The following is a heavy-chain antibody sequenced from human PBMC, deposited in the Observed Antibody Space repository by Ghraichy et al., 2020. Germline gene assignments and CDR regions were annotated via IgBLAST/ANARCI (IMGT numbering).Heavy chain of an antibody. J-gene: IGHJ4*02. CDR1: GYSFTNYW. V-gene: IGHV5-51*01. CDR3: ARHKYSSGWYGTYYFDY. CDR2: IYPGDSDT. Sequence: GSLNISCKGSGYSFTNYWLGWVRQMPGKGLEWLAIIYPGDSDTRYNPSFEGQVTISADKSIDTAYLQWSSLKASDTAMYYCARHKYSSGWYGTYYFDYWGQGTLVTVSS. D-gene: IGHD6-19*01.